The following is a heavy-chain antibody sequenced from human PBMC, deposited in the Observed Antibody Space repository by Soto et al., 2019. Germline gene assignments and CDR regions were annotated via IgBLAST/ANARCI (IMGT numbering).Heavy chain of an antibody. CDR3: ARDRGYNYGSEVAFDI. D-gene: IGHD5-18*01. Sequence: QAQLVEAGGGVVQPGRSLKLSCAASGFIFSSYAMHWVRQAPGKGLEWVAVTSYDEKIKYYTDSVKGRFTISRDNSKSTLYLEMNSLRAVDTAVYYCARDRGYNYGSEVAFDIWGQGTMVTVCS. J-gene: IGHJ3*02. CDR1: GFIFSSYA. V-gene: IGHV3-30*04. CDR2: TSYDEKIK.